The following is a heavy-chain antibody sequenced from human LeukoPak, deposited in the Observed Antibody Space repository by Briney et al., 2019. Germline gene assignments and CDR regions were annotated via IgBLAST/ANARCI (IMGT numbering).Heavy chain of an antibody. J-gene: IGHJ4*02. Sequence: GGSLRLSCAASGFIVSSDYMSWVRQSPGKGLEWVSVIYSGDRTYYADSVKGRFTISSDSSKNTLYLQMNSLRAEDTAVYYCARDGGYSYGYGFDYWGQGTVVSLSS. D-gene: IGHD5-18*01. CDR3: ARDGGYSYGYGFDY. CDR2: IYSGDRT. CDR1: GFIVSSDY. V-gene: IGHV3-66*01.